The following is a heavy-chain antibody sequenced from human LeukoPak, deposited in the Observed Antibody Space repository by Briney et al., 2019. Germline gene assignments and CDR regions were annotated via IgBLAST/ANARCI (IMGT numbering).Heavy chain of an antibody. CDR2: INHSGST. D-gene: IGHD5-18*01. Sequence: SETLSLTCAVYGGSFSGYYWSWIRQPPGKGLEWIGEINHSGSTNYNPSLKSRVPISVDTSKNQFSLKLSSVTAADTAVYYCARGGYSYGYGRGSGYFDCWGQGTLVTVSS. V-gene: IGHV4-34*01. CDR1: GGSFSGYY. CDR3: ARGGYSYGYGRGSGYFDC. J-gene: IGHJ4*02.